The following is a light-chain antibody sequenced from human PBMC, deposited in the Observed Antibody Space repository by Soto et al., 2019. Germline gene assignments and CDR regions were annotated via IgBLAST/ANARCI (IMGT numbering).Light chain of an antibody. J-gene: IGKJ1*01. V-gene: IGKV3-20*01. CDR3: QQYSRAPLT. Sequence: EIVLTQSPATLSLSPGGRATLSCRASQSVTDNYLAWYQQKPGQAPRLVISGASSRTSGIPDRFSASGSGTDFTLTISRLEPEDFAVYYCQQYSRAPLTFGQGTKVDIK. CDR1: QSVTDNY. CDR2: GAS.